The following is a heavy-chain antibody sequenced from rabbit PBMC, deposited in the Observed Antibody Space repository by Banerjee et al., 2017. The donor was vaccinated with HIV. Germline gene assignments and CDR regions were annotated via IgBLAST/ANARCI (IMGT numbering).Heavy chain of an antibody. J-gene: IGHJ4*01. D-gene: IGHD7-1*01. CDR3: ARDGYSEHGTEYYFNL. V-gene: IGHV1S40*01. Sequence: QSLEESGGDLVKPGASLTLTCTASGFSFSISYYMCWVRQAPGKGLEWIGCIYTGSGSTYYASWVNGRFTISSHNAQNTLYLQLNSLTAADTATYFCARDGYSEHGTEYYFNLWGQGTLVTVS. CDR1: GFSFSISYY. CDR2: IYTGSGST.